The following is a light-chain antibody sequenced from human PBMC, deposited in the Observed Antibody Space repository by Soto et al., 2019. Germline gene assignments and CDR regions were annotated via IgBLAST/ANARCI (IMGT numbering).Light chain of an antibody. Sequence: DIQMTQSPSTLSASIGDRVTITCRASLSITTFLAWYQQKTGKAPQILIYDASKLEPGVPSRLSGGGSGTEFTLTISSLQPDDFAVYYCQQYGSSPPLTFGGGTKVDIK. CDR2: DAS. CDR1: LSITTF. J-gene: IGKJ4*01. V-gene: IGKV1-5*01. CDR3: QQYGSSPPLT.